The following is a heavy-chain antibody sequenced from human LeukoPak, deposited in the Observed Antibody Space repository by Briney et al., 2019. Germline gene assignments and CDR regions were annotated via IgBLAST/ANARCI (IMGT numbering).Heavy chain of an antibody. CDR3: AKYQPLLRSFDY. Sequence: PGGSLRLSCAASGFTFSSYWMSWVRQAPGKGLEWVANIKQDGSEKYYVDSVKGRFTISRDNAKNSLYLQMNSLRAEDAALYYCAKYQPLLRSFDYWGQGALVTVSS. CDR1: GFTFSSYW. D-gene: IGHD2-21*01. V-gene: IGHV3-7*03. CDR2: IKQDGSEK. J-gene: IGHJ4*02.